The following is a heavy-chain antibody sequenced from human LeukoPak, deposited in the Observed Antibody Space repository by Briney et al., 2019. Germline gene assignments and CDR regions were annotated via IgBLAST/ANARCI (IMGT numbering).Heavy chain of an antibody. CDR3: ARDRVTTVTRYYYYYGMDV. J-gene: IGHJ6*04. CDR2: IYYSGST. Sequence: SETLSLTCTVSGGSIGSGGYYWSCIRQHPGKGLEWIGYIYYSGSTYYNPSLKSRVTISVDTSKNQFSLKLSSVTAADTAVYYCARDRVTTVTRYYYYYGMDVWGKGTTVTVSS. V-gene: IGHV4-31*03. D-gene: IGHD4-17*01. CDR1: GGSIGSGGYY.